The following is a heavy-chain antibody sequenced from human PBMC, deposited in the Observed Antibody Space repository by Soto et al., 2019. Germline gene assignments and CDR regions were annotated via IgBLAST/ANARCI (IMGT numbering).Heavy chain of an antibody. J-gene: IGHJ6*02. CDR1: GGSFSGYY. V-gene: IGHV4-34*01. D-gene: IGHD5-12*01. CDR2: INHSGST. CDR3: ARGVDIVTTMAREHYYYYGMDV. Sequence: SETLSLTCAVYGGSFSGYYWSWIRQPPGKGLEWIGEINHSGSTNYNPSLKSRVTISVDTSKNQFSLKLSSVTAADTAVYYCARGVDIVTTMAREHYYYYGMDVWGQGTTVTVSS.